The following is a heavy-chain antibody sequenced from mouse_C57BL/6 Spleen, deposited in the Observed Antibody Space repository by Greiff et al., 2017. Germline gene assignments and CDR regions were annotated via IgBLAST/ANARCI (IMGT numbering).Heavy chain of an antibody. CDR2: IYPGSGST. CDR3: ARDDGSNRDFDY. V-gene: IGHV1-55*01. Sequence: VKLQQPGAELVKPGASVKMSCKASGYTFTSYWITWVKQRPGQGLEWIGDIYPGSGSTNYNEKFKSKATLTVDTSSSTAYMQLSSLTSEDSAVYYCARDDGSNRDFDYWGQGTTLTVSS. CDR1: GYTFTSYW. D-gene: IGHD1-1*01. J-gene: IGHJ2*01.